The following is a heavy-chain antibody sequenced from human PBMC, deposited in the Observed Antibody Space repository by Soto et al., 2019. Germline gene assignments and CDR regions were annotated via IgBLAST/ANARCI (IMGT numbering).Heavy chain of an antibody. CDR2: ISSSSSTI. Sequence: PGGSLRLSCAASGFTFSSYSMNWVRQAPGKGLEWVSYISSSSSTIYYADSVKGRFTISRDNSKNTLYLQMSSLRAEDTAVYYCVKSPSRNMYYFDYWGQGTLVTVSS. CDR1: GFTFSSYS. D-gene: IGHD3-10*02. J-gene: IGHJ4*02. CDR3: VKSPSRNMYYFDY. V-gene: IGHV3-48*01.